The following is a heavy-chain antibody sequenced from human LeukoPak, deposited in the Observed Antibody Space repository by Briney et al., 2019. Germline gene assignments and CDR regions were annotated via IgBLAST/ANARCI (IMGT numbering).Heavy chain of an antibody. V-gene: IGHV3-30*04. CDR3: ARDKRDYYGSGSYYTYYFDY. CDR2: ISYDGSNK. CDR1: GFTFSGYA. D-gene: IGHD3-10*01. J-gene: IGHJ4*02. Sequence: PGGSLRLSCAASGFTFSGYAMHWVRQAPGKGLEWVAVISYDGSNKYYADSVKGRFTISRDNSKNTLYLQMNSLRAEDTAVYYCARDKRDYYGSGSYYTYYFDYWGQGTLVTVSS.